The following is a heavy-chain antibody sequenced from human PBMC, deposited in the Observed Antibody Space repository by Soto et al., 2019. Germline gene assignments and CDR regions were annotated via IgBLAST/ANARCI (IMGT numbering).Heavy chain of an antibody. CDR1: GFTFSSYG. J-gene: IGHJ6*02. V-gene: IGHV3-30*03. Sequence: GGSLRLSCSASGFTFSSYGMHWVRQAPGKGLEWVAVISYDGSNKYYADSVKGRFTISRDNSKNTLYLQMNSLRAEDTAVYYCTTLPVIYGRAFWGQGTTGPVSS. D-gene: IGHD2-15*01. CDR3: TTLPVIYGRAF. CDR2: ISYDGSNK.